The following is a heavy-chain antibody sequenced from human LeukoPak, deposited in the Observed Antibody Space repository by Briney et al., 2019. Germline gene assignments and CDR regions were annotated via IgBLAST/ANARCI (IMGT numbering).Heavy chain of an antibody. CDR3: VKVRYSSGWYFPFDY. CDR2: ISYDGSNK. CDR1: GFTFSSYA. J-gene: IGHJ4*02. Sequence: GRSLRLSCAASGFTFSSYAQHWVRQAPGKGLEWVALISYDGSNKYYADSVKGRFTISRDNSKNTLYLQMNSLRTEDTAVYYCVKVRYSSGWYFPFDYWGQGTLVTVSS. D-gene: IGHD6-19*01. V-gene: IGHV3-30-3*01.